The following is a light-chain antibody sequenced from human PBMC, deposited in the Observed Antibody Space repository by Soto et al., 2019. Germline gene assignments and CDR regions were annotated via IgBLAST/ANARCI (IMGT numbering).Light chain of an antibody. V-gene: IGKV1-5*01. CDR2: DAS. J-gene: IGKJ1*01. CDR3: LQYNGYYRT. Sequence: EIHMTQSQSTLSASVGYTVTITCRASQTISGWLAWYQKRKGKAPNLLIFDASTLESGVPSRLSGRGYGTTLTLTISSMKSDDFDTYYCLQYNGYYRTFGHGTKVDIK. CDR1: QTISGW.